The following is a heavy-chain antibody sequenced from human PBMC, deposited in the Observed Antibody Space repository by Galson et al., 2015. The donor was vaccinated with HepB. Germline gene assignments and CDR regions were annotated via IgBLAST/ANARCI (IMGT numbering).Heavy chain of an antibody. CDR1: GFTFSSYV. V-gene: IGHV3-30*18. CDR2: ISYDGSNK. CDR3: AKDLRYDFWEGDAFDI. J-gene: IGHJ3*02. Sequence: SLRLSCAASGFTFSSYVMHWVRQAPGKGLEWVAVISYDGSNKYYADSVQGRFTISRDNSKNTLYLQMNSLRAEDTAVYYCAKDLRYDFWEGDAFDIWGQGTMVTVSS. D-gene: IGHD3-3*01.